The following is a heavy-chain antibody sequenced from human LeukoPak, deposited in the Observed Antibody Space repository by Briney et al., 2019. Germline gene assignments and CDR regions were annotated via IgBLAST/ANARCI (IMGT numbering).Heavy chain of an antibody. CDR1: GGSFGRYA. D-gene: IGHD5-18*01. CDR2: IVPSLGTA. V-gene: IGHV1-69*13. Sequence: ASVKVSCKAPGGSFGRYAISWVGQAPGQGLEWVGGIVPSLGTANYAQKFQGRVTITSEDSTGTAYMEPTSLRSADTPMNYCARSQGYSYGSSSWGQGTPVTVSS. CDR3: ARSQGYSYGSSS. J-gene: IGHJ5*02.